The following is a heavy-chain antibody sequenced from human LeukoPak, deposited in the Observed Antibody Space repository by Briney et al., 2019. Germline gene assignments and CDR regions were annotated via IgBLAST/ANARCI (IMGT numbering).Heavy chain of an antibody. D-gene: IGHD3-16*01. Sequence: SETLSLTCTVSGGSITSSSYFWGWIRQPPGKGLEWIASIYYSGSTYYNPSLKSRVIISVDTSKNQFALKLSSVTAADTAMYYCAKRGGHGYFDYWGQGTLVTVSS. CDR2: IYYSGST. V-gene: IGHV4-39*01. CDR3: AKRGGHGYFDY. J-gene: IGHJ4*02. CDR1: GGSITSSSYF.